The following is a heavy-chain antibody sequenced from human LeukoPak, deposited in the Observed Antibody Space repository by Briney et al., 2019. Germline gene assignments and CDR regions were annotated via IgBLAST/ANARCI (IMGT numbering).Heavy chain of an antibody. D-gene: IGHD2-15*01. J-gene: IGHJ4*02. CDR3: APYCSGGIWYRY. Sequence: GGSLRLSCVASGLTFSSYAMSWVRQAPGKGLEWVSTISVSGGSTYYADSVKGRFTISRDNSKNKLYLQMNSLRAEDTGEYYCAPYCSGGIWYRYWGQGTLVTVSS. V-gene: IGHV3-23*01. CDR2: ISVSGGST. CDR1: GLTFSSYA.